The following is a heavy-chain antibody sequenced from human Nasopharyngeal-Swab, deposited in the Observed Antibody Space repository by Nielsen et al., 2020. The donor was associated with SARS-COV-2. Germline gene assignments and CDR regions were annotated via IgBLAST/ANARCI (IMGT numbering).Heavy chain of an antibody. CDR2: ISYDGSNK. Sequence: GGSLRLSCAASGFTFSSYAMRWVRQAPGKGLEWVAVISYDGSNKYYADSVKGRFTISRDNSKNTLYLQMNSLRAEDTAVYYCARDPITMVQGGLNWFDPWGQGTLVTVSS. J-gene: IGHJ5*02. V-gene: IGHV3-30-3*01. D-gene: IGHD3-10*01. CDR1: GFTFSSYA. CDR3: ARDPITMVQGGLNWFDP.